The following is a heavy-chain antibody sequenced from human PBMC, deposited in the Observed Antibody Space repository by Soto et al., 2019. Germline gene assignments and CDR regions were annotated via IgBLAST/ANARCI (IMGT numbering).Heavy chain of an antibody. D-gene: IGHD2-21*02. J-gene: IGHJ6*02. CDR3: TRDGDGRMTTNPYYYYGMDV. CDR2: VYYSGGA. V-gene: IGHV4-59*01. Sequence: SETLSLTCTVSGGSISGYYWSWIRQPPGKGPEWIGNVYYSGGAKYNPSVKRRVSISVDTSKNQFSLNLSSVTAADTAVYYCTRDGDGRMTTNPYYYYGMDVWGPGITVTVSS. CDR1: GGSISGYY.